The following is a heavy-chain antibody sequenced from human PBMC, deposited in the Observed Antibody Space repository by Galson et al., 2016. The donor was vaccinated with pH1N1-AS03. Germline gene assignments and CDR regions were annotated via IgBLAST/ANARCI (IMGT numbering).Heavy chain of an antibody. CDR2: INTDSGVT. CDR1: GYIFTDFY. Sequence: SVKVSCKASGYIFTDFYVHWVRQAPGQGLEWMGWINTDSGVTNYAQKFEAWVTMTRDTSVSTAYMELYGLKSDDTAVYYCARDPRGPCTSATCPTTYHFGMDVWGQGTTVIVSS. V-gene: IGHV1-2*04. CDR3: ARDPRGPCTSATCPTTYHFGMDV. D-gene: IGHD2-2*01. J-gene: IGHJ6*02.